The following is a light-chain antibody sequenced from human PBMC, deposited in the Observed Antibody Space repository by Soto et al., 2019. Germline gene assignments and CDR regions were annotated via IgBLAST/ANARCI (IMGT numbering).Light chain of an antibody. V-gene: IGKV3-15*01. CDR1: QSVRSN. J-gene: IGKJ1*01. CDR3: QQYNNWPPWT. Sequence: EIVMTQSPATLSVSPGERATLSCRASQSVRSNLAWYQQKPGQAPRLLIYGASTRATGIPARFSGSGSGTEFTLTISSLQSEDFAVYCCQQYNNWPPWTVGQGTKVEIK. CDR2: GAS.